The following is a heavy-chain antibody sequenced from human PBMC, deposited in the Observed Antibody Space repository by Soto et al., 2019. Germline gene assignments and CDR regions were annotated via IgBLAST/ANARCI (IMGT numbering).Heavy chain of an antibody. CDR3: ARAGYNSGWDYYFDY. D-gene: IGHD6-19*01. J-gene: IGHJ4*02. V-gene: IGHV1-3*01. CDR2: INVGNTKS. CDR1: GYSFTSYA. Sequence: QVHLVQSGAEVKKPGASVKVSCETSGYSFTSYAIHWVRQAPGQRPEWMGWINVGNTKSIYSQKLQGRVTITRDRSARTAYMELSSLRFEATAVYYCARAGYNSGWDYYFDYWGQGTLVTVSS.